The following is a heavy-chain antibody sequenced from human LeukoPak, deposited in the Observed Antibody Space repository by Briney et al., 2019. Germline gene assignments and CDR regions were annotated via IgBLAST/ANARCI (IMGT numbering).Heavy chain of an antibody. CDR3: AKQLDVATPSFDY. V-gene: IGHV3-30*18. D-gene: IGHD5-12*01. Sequence: GGYLRLSCAASGFTFSSYGMHWVRQAPGKGLEWVAVISCDGSNKYYADSVKGRFTISRDNSKNTLYLQMNSLRAEDTAVYYCAKQLDVATPSFDYWGQGTLVTVSS. CDR2: ISCDGSNK. CDR1: GFTFSSYG. J-gene: IGHJ4*02.